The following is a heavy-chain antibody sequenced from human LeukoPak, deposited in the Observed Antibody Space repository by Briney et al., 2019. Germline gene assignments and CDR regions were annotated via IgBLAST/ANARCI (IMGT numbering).Heavy chain of an antibody. V-gene: IGHV4-39*01. J-gene: IGHJ4*02. D-gene: IGHD2-15*01. CDR2: IYYSGST. Sequence: PSETLSLTCTVSGGSISSGSYYWGWIRQPPGKGLEWIGSIYYSGSTYYNPSLKSRVTISVDTSKNQFSLKLSSVTAADTAAYYCASGGYCSGGSCFGTSGQFDYWGQGTLVTVSS. CDR1: GGSISSGSYY. CDR3: ASGGYCSGGSCFGTSGQFDY.